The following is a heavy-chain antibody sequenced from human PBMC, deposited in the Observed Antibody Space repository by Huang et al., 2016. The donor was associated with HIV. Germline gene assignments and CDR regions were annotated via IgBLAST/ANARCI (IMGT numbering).Heavy chain of an antibody. CDR2: ISGYNGNT. Sequence: QVQLVQSGAEVKKPGASVKVSCKASGYTFSSFGISWVRQAPGQGLEWGGWISGYNGNTKVSQKFQGRLTMTTDTSTSTAYMELRSRRSDDTAVYYCARGGGIQLWLLGYYYMDVWGNGTTVTVSS. J-gene: IGHJ6*03. V-gene: IGHV1-18*01. CDR3: ARGGGIQLWLLGYYYMDV. D-gene: IGHD5-18*01. CDR1: GYTFSSFG.